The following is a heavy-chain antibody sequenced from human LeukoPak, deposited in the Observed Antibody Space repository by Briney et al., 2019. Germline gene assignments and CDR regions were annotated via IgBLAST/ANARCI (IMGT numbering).Heavy chain of an antibody. CDR2: IRPSDTYT. V-gene: IGHV1-46*01. CDR3: ARDSHAYAYDF. D-gene: IGHD2-2*01. CDR1: GYTFTTYY. J-gene: IGHJ4*02. Sequence: ASVKVSCKPSGYTFTTYYIHWVRHAPGQGLEWMGVIRPSDTYTNYAQQFQGRVTMTRDTSARTVYMELSSLRSADTAVYYSARDSHAYAYDFWGQGTLVTVSS.